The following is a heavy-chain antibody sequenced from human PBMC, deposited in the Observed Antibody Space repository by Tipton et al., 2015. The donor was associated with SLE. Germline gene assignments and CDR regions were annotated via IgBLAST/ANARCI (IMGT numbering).Heavy chain of an antibody. CDR2: VNHSGST. CDR1: GDSIISSSYY. D-gene: IGHD3-3*01. CDR3: ARCTIFGVVRGSFDS. J-gene: IGHJ4*02. Sequence: TLSLTCSVSGDSIISSSYYWGWIRQPPGKGLEWIGDVNHSGSTDYHPSLKSRVTMSVDTSKNQFSLKLTSVTAADTALYYCARCTIFGVVRGSFDSWGQGTLVTVS. V-gene: IGHV4-39*07.